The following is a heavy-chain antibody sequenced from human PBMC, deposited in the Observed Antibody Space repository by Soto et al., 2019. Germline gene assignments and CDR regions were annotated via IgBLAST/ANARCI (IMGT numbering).Heavy chain of an antibody. Sequence: QVQLVQSRGEVKKPGASVKVSCKTSGYSFTTYGISWVRQAPGQGLEWMGWISGYNGNTNYAQKLQGRVTMTTDTSTSTADMELRSLRSDDTEVYYCAREGPAPYYYYGMDVWGQGSTVTVSS. CDR2: ISGYNGNT. CDR3: AREGPAPYYYYGMDV. V-gene: IGHV1-18*01. J-gene: IGHJ6*02. CDR1: GYSFTTYG.